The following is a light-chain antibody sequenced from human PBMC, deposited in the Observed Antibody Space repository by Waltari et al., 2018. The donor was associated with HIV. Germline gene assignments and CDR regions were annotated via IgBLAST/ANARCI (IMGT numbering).Light chain of an antibody. J-gene: IGLJ3*02. CDR1: QLGDKY. Sequence: SYELTQPPSVSVSPGQTASITCSGDQLGDKYASWYQQRPGQSPVLVIYQDTKRPSGIPERFSGSNSGNTATLTISGTQAMDEADYYCQAWDSSTGVVFGGGTKLTLL. CDR3: QAWDSSTGVV. CDR2: QDT. V-gene: IGLV3-1*01.